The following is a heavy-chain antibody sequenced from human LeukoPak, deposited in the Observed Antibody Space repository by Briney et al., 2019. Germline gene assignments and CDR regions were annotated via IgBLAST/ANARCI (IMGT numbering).Heavy chain of an antibody. CDR1: GGSFSGYY. D-gene: IGHD6-13*01. J-gene: IGHJ4*02. CDR2: ISHSGST. V-gene: IGHV4-34*01. CDR3: ARTGSWYYYFDY. Sequence: SETLSLTCAVYGGSFSGYYWSWIRQPPGKGLEWIGEISHSGSTNYNPSLKSRVTISVDTSKNQFSLKLSSVTAADTAVYYCARTGSWYYYFDYWGQGALVTVSS.